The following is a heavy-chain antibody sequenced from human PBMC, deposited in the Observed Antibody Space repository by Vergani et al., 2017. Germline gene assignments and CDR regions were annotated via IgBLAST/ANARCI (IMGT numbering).Heavy chain of an antibody. D-gene: IGHD1-26*01. CDR2: IYDSGST. CDR3: AGAGIVGATKYCDY. Sequence: QVQLQESGPGLVKPSQTLSLTCTVSGGSISSGGYYWSWIRQPPGKGLGWIGDIYDSGSTNYNPSLQSRVTISVDTSKNQCSLKLSSVTAADTAVYYCAGAGIVGATKYCDYWGQGTLVTVSS. V-gene: IGHV4-61*08. J-gene: IGHJ4*02. CDR1: GGSISSGGYY.